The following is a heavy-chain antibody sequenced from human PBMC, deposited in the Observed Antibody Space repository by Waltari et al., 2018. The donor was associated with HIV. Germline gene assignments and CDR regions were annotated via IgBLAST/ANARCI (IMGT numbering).Heavy chain of an antibody. CDR3: TRASAADLDF. Sequence: QVQLVESGGGVVQPGRSLRLSCAAPGFTLSSYAMHWVRQAPGEVLEWLAVISDDGTNKYYADSVKDRFIIYRDNSQNTLYLQMFSLRPEDTAVYYCTRASAADLDFWGQGTLVTVSS. J-gene: IGHJ4*02. D-gene: IGHD2-2*01. CDR1: GFTLSSYA. V-gene: IGHV3-30-3*01. CDR2: ISDDGTNK.